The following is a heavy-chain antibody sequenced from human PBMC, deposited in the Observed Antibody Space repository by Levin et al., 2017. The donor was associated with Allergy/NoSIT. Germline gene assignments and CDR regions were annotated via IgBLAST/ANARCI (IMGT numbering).Heavy chain of an antibody. V-gene: IGHV5-10-1*01. D-gene: IGHD2/OR15-2a*01. CDR2: IDPSDSYT. J-gene: IGHJ4*02. CDR3: ARLRLSSDVTFMHRVDY. Sequence: KVSCKASGYSFSSYWINWVRQRPGKGLEWMGRIDPSDSYTNYNPSFQGHVTIPTDKSITTAYLPWSSLKAPDTPMYFFARLRLSSDVTFMHRVDYWGQGTQVTVTS. CDR1: GYSFSSYW.